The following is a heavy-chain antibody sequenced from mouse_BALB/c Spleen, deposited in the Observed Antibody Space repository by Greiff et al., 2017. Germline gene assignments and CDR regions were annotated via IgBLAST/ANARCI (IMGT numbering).Heavy chain of an antibody. CDR1: GFSLTGYG. CDR3: ARYYYGSHFDY. D-gene: IGHD1-1*01. V-gene: IGHV2-6-7*01. J-gene: IGHJ2*01. CDR2: IWGDGST. Sequence: QVQLKESGPGLVALSQSLSITCTVSGFSLTGYGVNWVRQPPGKGLEWLGMIWGDGSTDYNSALKSRLSISKDNSKSQVFLKMNSLQTDDTARYYCARYYYGSHFDYWGQGTTLTVSS.